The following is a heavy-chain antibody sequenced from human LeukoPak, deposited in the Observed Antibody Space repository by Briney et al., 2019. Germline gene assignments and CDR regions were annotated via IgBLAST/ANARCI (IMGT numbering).Heavy chain of an antibody. CDR3: ARGSKDYYFDY. CDR1: GFTFSSYS. CDR2: ITSSSSTI. J-gene: IGHJ4*02. Sequence: GGSLRLSCAASGFTFSSYSMNWVQQAPGKGLEWVSHITSSSSTIYYTDSVKGRFTISRDNAKNSLYLQMNSLSAEDTAVYYCARGSKDYYFDYWGQGTLVTVSS. V-gene: IGHV3-48*01. D-gene: IGHD3/OR15-3a*01.